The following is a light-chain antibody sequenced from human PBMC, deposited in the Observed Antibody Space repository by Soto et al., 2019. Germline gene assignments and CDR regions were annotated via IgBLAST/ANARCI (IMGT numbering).Light chain of an antibody. J-gene: IGKJ1*01. Sequence: VMTQSPATLSVSPGERATLSCRASQSVSSNLAWYQQKPGQAPRLLIYATSSRATDIPDRFIGYGSGTDFTLSISGLEPEDFAVYYCQQYGTSLSTFGQGTIVDI. CDR3: QQYGTSLST. V-gene: IGKV3-20*01. CDR2: ATS. CDR1: QSVSSN.